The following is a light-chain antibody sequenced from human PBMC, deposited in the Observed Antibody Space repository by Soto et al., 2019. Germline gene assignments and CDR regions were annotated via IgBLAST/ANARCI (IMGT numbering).Light chain of an antibody. J-gene: IGKJ5*01. CDR2: DAS. CDR3: QQYGSSPPLT. CDR1: QSGCSN. Sequence: ELVMTHSPATLSVSPGERAAPSSTASQSGCSNLAWYQQKPGQAPRLLIYDASNRATGIPARFSGSGSGTDVTLTISSLEPEDFAVYYCQQYGSSPPLTFGGGTRLEIK. V-gene: IGKV3D-15*01.